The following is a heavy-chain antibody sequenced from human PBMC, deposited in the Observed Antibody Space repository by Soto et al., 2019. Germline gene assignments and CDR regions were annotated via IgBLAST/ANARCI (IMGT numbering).Heavy chain of an antibody. V-gene: IGHV3-23*01. J-gene: IGHJ4*02. CDR2: IRASGGGT. Sequence: EVQLLESWGCLVQPGGSLRLFCTASGFPFSSYAMSWVRHAPGKGLEWVALIRASGGGTYYADSVKGRFTISRDNSKHTLYVQMNSLRAEDTAVSDREKHAAAAAPDSWGQGTQVTVSS. D-gene: IGHD6-13*01. CDR3: EKHAAAAAPDS. CDR1: GFPFSSYA.